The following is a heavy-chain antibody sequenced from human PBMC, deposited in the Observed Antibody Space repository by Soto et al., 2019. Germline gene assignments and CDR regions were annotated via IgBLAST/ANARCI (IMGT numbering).Heavy chain of an antibody. V-gene: IGHV1-18*01. CDR3: ARAAAGSIRNYYYGMDV. Sequence: ASVKVSCKASGYTFTSYGISWVRQAPGQGLERMGWISAYNGNTNYAQKLQGRVTMTTDTSTSTAYRELRSLRSDDTAVYYCARAAAGSIRNYYYGMDVWGQGTRGTASS. CDR1: GYTFTSYG. D-gene: IGHD6-13*01. J-gene: IGHJ6*02. CDR2: ISAYNGNT.